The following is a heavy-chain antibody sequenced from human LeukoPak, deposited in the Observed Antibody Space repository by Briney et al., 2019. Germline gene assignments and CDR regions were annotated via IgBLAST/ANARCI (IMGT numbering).Heavy chain of an antibody. Sequence: SCKASGYTFTNYAMSWVRQAPGQGLAWVSTISGRDDITYYADSVKGRFTISRDNAKNSLYLQMNSLRAEDTAVYYCARELGYFDYWGQGTLVTVSS. CDR2: ISGRDDIT. J-gene: IGHJ4*02. CDR3: ARELGYFDY. V-gene: IGHV3-23*01. CDR1: GYTFTNYA.